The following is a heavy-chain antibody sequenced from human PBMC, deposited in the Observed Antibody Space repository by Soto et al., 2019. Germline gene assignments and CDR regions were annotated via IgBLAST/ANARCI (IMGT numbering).Heavy chain of an antibody. Sequence: QVQLVQSGAEVKKPGASVKVSCKASGYTFTSYYMHWVRQAPGQGLEWMGIINPSGGSTSYAQKFQGRVTMTRDTSTSTVYMELSSLRSEDPAVYYCARVYPSDTRYGYVGNNWFDPWGQGTRVTVSS. CDR3: ARVYPSDTRYGYVGNNWFDP. CDR2: INPSGGST. V-gene: IGHV1-46*03. CDR1: GYTFTSYY. D-gene: IGHD5-18*01. J-gene: IGHJ5*02.